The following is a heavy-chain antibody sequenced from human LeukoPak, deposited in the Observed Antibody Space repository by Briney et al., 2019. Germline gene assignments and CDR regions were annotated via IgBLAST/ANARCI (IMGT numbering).Heavy chain of an antibody. D-gene: IGHD6-19*01. Sequence: PSETLSLTCTVSGGSISSYYWSWIRQPPGKGLEWIGYIYYSGSTNYNPSLKSRVTISVDTSKNQFSLKLSSVTAADTAVYYCARHSSGWYEDYWGQGTLVTASS. CDR1: GGSISSYY. CDR3: ARHSSGWYEDY. J-gene: IGHJ4*02. V-gene: IGHV4-59*08. CDR2: IYYSGST.